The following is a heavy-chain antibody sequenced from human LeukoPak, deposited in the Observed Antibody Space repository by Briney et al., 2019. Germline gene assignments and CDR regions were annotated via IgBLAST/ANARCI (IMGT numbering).Heavy chain of an antibody. CDR3: ARDLKTRPRPYYFDY. J-gene: IGHJ4*02. Sequence: EASVKLSCNASGYTFTVYYMHWVRQAPAQGLELMGWINPNSGGTNLAEKFQGRVTMTRDTSISTAYMDLSRLRFDGTAVYYCARDLKTRPRPYYFDYWGQGTLVTVSS. CDR1: GYTFTVYY. V-gene: IGHV1-2*02. CDR2: INPNSGGT.